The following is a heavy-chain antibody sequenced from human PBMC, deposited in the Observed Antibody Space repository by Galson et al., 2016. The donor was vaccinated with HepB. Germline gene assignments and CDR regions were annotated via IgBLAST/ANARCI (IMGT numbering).Heavy chain of an antibody. CDR1: GGSISSGSYY. Sequence: TLSLTCTVSGGSISSGSYYWSWIRQPAGKGLEWIGRAYTSGNTYYSPSLKSRVTMSVDMSKNQLSLKLSSVTAADTAVYYCARDAREYVEGGSYYYYAMDVWGRGTTVTVSS. CDR3: ARDAREYVEGGSYYYYAMDV. D-gene: IGHD3-16*01. V-gene: IGHV4-61*02. CDR2: AYTSGNT. J-gene: IGHJ6*04.